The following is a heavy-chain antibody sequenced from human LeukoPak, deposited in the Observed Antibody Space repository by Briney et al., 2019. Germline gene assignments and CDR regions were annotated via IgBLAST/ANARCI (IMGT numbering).Heavy chain of an antibody. CDR1: GFTFSSYS. J-gene: IGHJ4*02. Sequence: GGSLRLSCAASGFTFSSYSMNWVRQAPGKGLEWVSSISGSSSYIYYADSVKGRFTISRDNAKNSLYLQMNSLRAEDTAVYYCARYREGSDYWGQGTLVTVSS. CDR2: ISGSSSYI. V-gene: IGHV3-21*01. CDR3: ARYREGSDY. D-gene: IGHD1-26*01.